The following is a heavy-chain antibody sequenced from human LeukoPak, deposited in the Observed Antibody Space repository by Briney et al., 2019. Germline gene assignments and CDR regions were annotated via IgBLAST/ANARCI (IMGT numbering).Heavy chain of an antibody. CDR3: ARDAMVRGVISRWDY. CDR2: ISSSGSTI. V-gene: IGHV3-48*03. CDR1: GFTFSSYE. D-gene: IGHD3-10*01. J-gene: IGHJ4*02. Sequence: PAGTLRLSCAASGFTFSSYEMNWVRQAPGKGLEWVSYISSSGSTIYYADAVKGRFTISRDNAKNSLYLQMNSLRAEDTAVYYCARDAMVRGVISRWDYWGQGTLVTVAS.